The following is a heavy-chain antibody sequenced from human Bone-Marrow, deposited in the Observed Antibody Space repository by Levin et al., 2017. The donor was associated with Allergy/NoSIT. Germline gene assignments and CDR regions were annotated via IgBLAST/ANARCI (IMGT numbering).Heavy chain of an antibody. CDR3: ARDTVPGTNYYYYYMDV. CDR2: ISSDGRSK. V-gene: IGHV3-30*14. Sequence: GESLKISCAASGFYLNDYSVHWVRQAPGKGLEWVAVISSDGRSKYYADSVKGRFTVSRDNSKDTLYLQMSSLRAEDTAVYYCARDTVPGTNYYYYYMDVWGKGTPVYVSS. D-gene: IGHD4-17*01. J-gene: IGHJ6*03. CDR1: GFYLNDYS.